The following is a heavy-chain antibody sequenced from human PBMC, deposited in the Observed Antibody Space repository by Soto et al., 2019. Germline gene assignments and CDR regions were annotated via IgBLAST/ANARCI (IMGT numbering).Heavy chain of an antibody. CDR3: AIDMGTVTTPYSDDNWCDP. D-gene: IGHD4-17*01. CDR2: IIPILGIA. CDR1: GGTFSSYT. Sequence: QVQLVQSGAEVKKPGSSVKVSCKASGGTFSSYTISWVRQAPGQGIEWLGRIIPILGIANYAQTFQRKLTIPAYKSVSTSYIELSSPISEDTSVYYCAIDMGTVTTPYSDDNWCDPCGQGTLVTVSS. J-gene: IGHJ5*02. V-gene: IGHV1-69*08.